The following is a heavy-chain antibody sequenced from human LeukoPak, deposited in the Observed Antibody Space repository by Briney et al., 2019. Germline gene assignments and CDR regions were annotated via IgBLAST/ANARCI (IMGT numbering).Heavy chain of an antibody. D-gene: IGHD1-7*01. CDR1: GFTFNNYA. Sequence: GGSLRLSCAASGFTFNNYAMSWVRQAPGKGLEWVSGISGSGSSTYYADSVKGRFTISRDNSKNTLYVQMNSLRAEDTAVYYCARGLYWNYPTIYQNWGQGTLVTVSS. V-gene: IGHV3-23*01. CDR2: ISGSGSST. CDR3: ARGLYWNYPTIYQN. J-gene: IGHJ4*02.